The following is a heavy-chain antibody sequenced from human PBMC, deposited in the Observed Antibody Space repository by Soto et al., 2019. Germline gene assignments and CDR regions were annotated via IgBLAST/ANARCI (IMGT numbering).Heavy chain of an antibody. CDR1: GYTFTSYY. J-gene: IGHJ6*02. D-gene: IGHD3-3*01. CDR2: INPSGGST. CDR3: AIDAIFGVVIIPGYYGMDV. Sequence: ASVKVSCKAFGYTFTSYYMHWVRQAPGQGLEWIGIINPSGGSTSYAQKFQGRVTMTRDTSTSTVYMELSSLRSEDTAVYYCAIDAIFGVVIIPGYYGMDVWGQGTTVTVSS. V-gene: IGHV1-46*01.